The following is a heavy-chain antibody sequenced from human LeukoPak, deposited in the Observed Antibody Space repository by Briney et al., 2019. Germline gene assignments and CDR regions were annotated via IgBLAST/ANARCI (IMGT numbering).Heavy chain of an antibody. CDR1: GGSINSSSYY. Sequence: SETLSLTCTVSGGSINSSSYYWGWIRQPPGKGLEWIGSIYYSGRTYSNPSLKSRVTISVDTSKNQFSLKLSSVTAADTAVYYCARVSYGGVLDYWGQGTLVTVSS. V-gene: IGHV4-39*07. J-gene: IGHJ4*02. CDR2: IYYSGRT. CDR3: ARVSYGGVLDY. D-gene: IGHD4-23*01.